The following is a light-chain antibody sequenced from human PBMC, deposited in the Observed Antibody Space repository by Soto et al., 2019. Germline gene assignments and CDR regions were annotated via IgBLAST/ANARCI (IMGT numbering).Light chain of an antibody. CDR2: LDV. V-gene: IGLV3-1*01. CDR1: KLGDKY. Sequence: SYELTQPPSVSVSPGQTASITCSGDKLGDKYACWYQQKPGQSPVLVIYLDVKRPSGIPERFSGSNSGNTATLTISGTQAMDEADYYCQAWDSSTNRVFGGGTKLTVL. J-gene: IGLJ3*02. CDR3: QAWDSSTNRV.